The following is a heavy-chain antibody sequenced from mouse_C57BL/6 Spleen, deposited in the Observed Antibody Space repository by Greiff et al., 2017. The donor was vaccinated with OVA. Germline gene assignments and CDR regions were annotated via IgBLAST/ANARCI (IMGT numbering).Heavy chain of an antibody. D-gene: IGHD3-3*01. CDR3: ARDRGGRGFAY. V-gene: IGHV5-4*01. CDR2: ISDGGSYT. Sequence: EVKVEESGGGLVKPGGSLKLSCAASGFTFSSYAMSWVRQTPEKRLEWVATISDGGSYTYYPDNVKGRFTISRDNAKNNLYLQMSHLKSEDTAMYYCARDRGGRGFAYWGQGTLVTVSA. J-gene: IGHJ3*01. CDR1: GFTFSSYA.